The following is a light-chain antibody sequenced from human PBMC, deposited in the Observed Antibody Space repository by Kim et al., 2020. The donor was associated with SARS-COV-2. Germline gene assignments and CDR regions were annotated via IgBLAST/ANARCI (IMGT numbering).Light chain of an antibody. J-gene: IGKJ1*01. CDR2: KAS. Sequence: DIQMTQSPSTLSASVGDRVTITCRASQSINSWLAWYQQKPGKAPKVLIYKASRLESGVPSRFSGSGSGTEFSLTISSLQPDDFATYYCQHYHSSPWTFGQGTKVDIK. CDR1: QSINSW. V-gene: IGKV1-5*03. CDR3: QHYHSSPWT.